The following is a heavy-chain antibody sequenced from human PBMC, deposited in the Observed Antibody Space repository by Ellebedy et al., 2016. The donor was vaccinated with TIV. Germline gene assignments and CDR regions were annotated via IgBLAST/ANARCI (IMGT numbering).Heavy chain of an antibody. CDR1: GFTFSSYA. Sequence: PGGSLRLSCAGSGFTFSSYALSWVRQAPGKGLEWVSAISDSGSSTYYAGSVKGRFTISRDNSENTLYLQMNSLRAEDTAVYYCAKSYYTGSYSRGLVEYWGQGTLVTVSS. J-gene: IGHJ4*02. D-gene: IGHD1-26*01. V-gene: IGHV3-23*01. CDR2: ISDSGSST. CDR3: AKSYYTGSYSRGLVEY.